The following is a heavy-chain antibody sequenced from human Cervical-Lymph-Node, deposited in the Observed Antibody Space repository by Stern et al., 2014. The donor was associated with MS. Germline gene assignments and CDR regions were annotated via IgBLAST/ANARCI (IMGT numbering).Heavy chain of an antibody. CDR1: RGSFSTYP. CDR3: ACSVNSKPPYFYYYGMDV. J-gene: IGHJ6*02. D-gene: IGHD4-11*01. Sequence: QVQLVQSGAEVKKPGSSVKVSCKASRGSFSTYPVSFVRQAPGQGLEWMGGVTPTFATPHYAHRFQGRLKITADESTSTVYMEVTDLTSEDTAVYYCACSVNSKPPYFYYYGMDVWGQGTTVTVSS. V-gene: IGHV1-69*01. CDR2: VTPTFATP.